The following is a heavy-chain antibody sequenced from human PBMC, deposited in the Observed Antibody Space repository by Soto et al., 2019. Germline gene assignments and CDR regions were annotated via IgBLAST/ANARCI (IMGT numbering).Heavy chain of an antibody. CDR1: GFTFDDYA. CDR2: ISWNSGSI. V-gene: IGHV3-9*01. J-gene: IGHJ1*01. D-gene: IGHD6-13*01. Sequence: EVQLVESGGGLVQPGRSLRLSCAASGFTFDDYAMHWIRQAPGKGLEWVSGISWNSGSIGYADSVKGRFTISRDNAKNSLYLQMNSLRAADTALYYCAKDSSSWYGYFQHWGQGTLVTVSS. CDR3: AKDSSSWYGYFQH.